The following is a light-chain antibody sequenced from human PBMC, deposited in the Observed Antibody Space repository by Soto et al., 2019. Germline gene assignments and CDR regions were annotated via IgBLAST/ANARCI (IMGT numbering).Light chain of an antibody. CDR3: QKLNAYPPWT. CDR1: QNISSW. CDR2: KAS. J-gene: IGKJ1*01. V-gene: IGKV1-5*03. Sequence: DIHMTQSPSTLSASVGDRFTITCRSSQNISSWLAWYQQKPGKAPKLLIYKASTLKSGVPSRFSGSGSGTDFTLTISSLQPEDFATYFCQKLNAYPPWTFGQGTKVDI.